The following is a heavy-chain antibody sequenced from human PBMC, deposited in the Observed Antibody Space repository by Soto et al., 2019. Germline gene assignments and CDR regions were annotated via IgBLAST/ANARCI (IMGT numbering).Heavy chain of an antibody. CDR2: IKSKTDGGTT. CDR1: GFTFSNAW. Sequence: GSLRLSCAASGFTFSNAWMSWVRQAPGKGLEWVGRIKSKTDGGTTDYAAPVKGRFTISRDDSKNTLYLQMNSLKTEDTAVYYCTTDVLITIFGVVTDFDYWGQGTLVTVSS. CDR3: TTDVLITIFGVVTDFDY. D-gene: IGHD3-3*01. J-gene: IGHJ4*02. V-gene: IGHV3-15*01.